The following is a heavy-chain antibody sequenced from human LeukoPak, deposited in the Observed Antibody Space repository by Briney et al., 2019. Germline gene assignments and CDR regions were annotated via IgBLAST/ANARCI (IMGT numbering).Heavy chain of an antibody. CDR1: VCTFSSYV. D-gene: IGHD3-9*01. CDR2: IETGCAST. V-gene: IGHV3-23*05. J-gene: IGHJ5*02. Sequence: GGALRLSCAASVCTFSSYVMSWVRQAPGKGLECVSAIETGCASTYYADSVKGRFSISRDNSKNTLYLQMKSLRAEDTAVYYCAKAPLRYFDWFHNWFDPWGQGPLVTVSS. CDR3: AKAPLRYFDWFHNWFDP.